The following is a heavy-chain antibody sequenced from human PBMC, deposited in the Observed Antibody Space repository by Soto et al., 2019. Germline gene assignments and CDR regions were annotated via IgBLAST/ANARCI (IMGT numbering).Heavy chain of an antibody. CDR1: GGSFNDYY. D-gene: IGHD3-10*01. J-gene: IGHJ4*02. CDR2: IYYSGST. Sequence: SETLSLTCAVYGGSFNDYYWGWIRQPPGKGLEWIGSIYYSGSTYYNPSLKSRVTISVDTSKNQFSLKLTSVTAADTAVHYCARHHYASGSFRHFDYWGQGTLVTVSS. CDR3: ARHHYASGSFRHFDY. V-gene: IGHV4-34*01.